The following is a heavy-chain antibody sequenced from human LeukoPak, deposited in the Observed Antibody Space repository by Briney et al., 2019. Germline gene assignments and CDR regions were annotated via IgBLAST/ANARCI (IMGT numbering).Heavy chain of an antibody. CDR1: GFTFSSYA. J-gene: IGHJ4*02. CDR2: ISGSGGST. Sequence: GGSLRLSCAASGFTFSSYAMSWVRQAPGKGLEWVSAISGSGGSTYYADSVKGRFTISRDNSKNTLYLQMNSLRAEDTAVYYCAKDGDGYYGSGSYSEYWGQGTLVTVSS. V-gene: IGHV3-23*01. D-gene: IGHD3-10*01. CDR3: AKDGDGYYGSGSYSEY.